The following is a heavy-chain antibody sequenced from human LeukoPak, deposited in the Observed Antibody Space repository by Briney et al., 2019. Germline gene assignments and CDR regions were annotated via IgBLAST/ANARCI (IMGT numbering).Heavy chain of an antibody. CDR1: GFTFSSYG. CDR2: ISYDGSNK. V-gene: IGHV3-30*18. Sequence: GGSLRLSCAASGFTFSSYGMHWVRQAPGKGLEWVAVISYDGSNKYYADSVKGRFTISRDNSKNTLYLQMNSLRAEDTAVYYCAKDYPHYYDSSGYYPGYYFEYWGQGTLVTVSS. J-gene: IGHJ4*02. CDR3: AKDYPHYYDSSGYYPGYYFEY. D-gene: IGHD3-22*01.